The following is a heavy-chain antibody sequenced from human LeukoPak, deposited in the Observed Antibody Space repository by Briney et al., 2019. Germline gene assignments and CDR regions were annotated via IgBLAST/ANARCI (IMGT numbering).Heavy chain of an antibody. D-gene: IGHD2-15*01. CDR3: ARNSWVALKDYFYGLDV. CDR1: GGSFSGYY. Sequence: SETLSLTCAVYGGSFSGYYWTWIRQVPGKGLEWIGEINHNGDTNYNPPLRSRVTISVDTSRNQFSLNLTSVTAADTAVYYCARNSWVALKDYFYGLDVWGQGTTVTVSS. J-gene: IGHJ6*02. CDR2: INHNGDT. V-gene: IGHV4-34*01.